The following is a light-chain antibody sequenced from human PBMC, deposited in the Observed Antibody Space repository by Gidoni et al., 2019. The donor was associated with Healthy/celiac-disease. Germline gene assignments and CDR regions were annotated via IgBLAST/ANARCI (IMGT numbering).Light chain of an antibody. V-gene: IGKV1-39*01. CDR2: AAS. CDR3: QQSYSTPFT. Sequence: DIQMTQSPASLSASVGDRVTITCQASQSSSSYLNWYQQKPGKAPKLLIYAASSLTSGVPSRFSGSGSGTDFTLTISSLQPEDFATYYCQQSYSTPFTFGPGTKVDIK. J-gene: IGKJ3*01. CDR1: QSSSSY.